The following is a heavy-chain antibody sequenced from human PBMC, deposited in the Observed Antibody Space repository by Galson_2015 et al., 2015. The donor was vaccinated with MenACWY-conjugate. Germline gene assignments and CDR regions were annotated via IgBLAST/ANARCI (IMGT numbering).Heavy chain of an antibody. CDR2: INSDGSSA. J-gene: IGHJ4*02. D-gene: IGHD2-15*01. CDR3: ASVYCSGGSCTFDY. CDR1: GFTFSSYW. Sequence: LRLSCAASGFTFSSYWMHWVRQAPGKGLVWVSRINSDGSSATYADSVKGRFTISRDNAKNTLYLQMNSLRAEDTAVYYCASVYCSGGSCTFDYWGQGTLVTVSS. V-gene: IGHV3-74*01.